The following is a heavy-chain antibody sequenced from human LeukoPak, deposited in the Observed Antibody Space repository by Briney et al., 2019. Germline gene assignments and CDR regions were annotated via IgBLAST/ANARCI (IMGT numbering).Heavy chain of an antibody. J-gene: IGHJ1*01. D-gene: IGHD6-13*01. Sequence: GGSLRLSCAASGFTFSSYWMSWVRQAPRQGLEWVANIKQDGSEKYYVDSVKGRFTISRDNAKNSLYLQMNSLRAEDTAVYYCARAPYSSSWYSRPEYFQHWGQGTLVTVSS. CDR2: IKQDGSEK. V-gene: IGHV3-7*05. CDR1: GFTFSSYW. CDR3: ARAPYSSSWYSRPEYFQH.